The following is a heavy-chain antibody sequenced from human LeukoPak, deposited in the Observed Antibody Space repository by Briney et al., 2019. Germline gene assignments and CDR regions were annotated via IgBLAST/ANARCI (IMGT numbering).Heavy chain of an antibody. CDR3: ARDAHYGVNDY. J-gene: IGHJ4*02. CDR1: GGSISSSSYY. Sequence: PSETLSLTCTVSGGSISSSSYYWGWIRQPPGKGLEWIGSIYSSGSTYYNPSLKSRVTISVDTSKNQFSLKLSSVTAADTAVYYCARDAHYGVNDYWGQGTLVTVSS. D-gene: IGHD4-17*01. CDR2: IYSSGST. V-gene: IGHV4-39*07.